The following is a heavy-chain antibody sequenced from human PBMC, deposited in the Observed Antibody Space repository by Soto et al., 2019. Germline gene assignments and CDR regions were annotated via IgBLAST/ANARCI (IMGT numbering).Heavy chain of an antibody. V-gene: IGHV1-2*02. Sequence: ASVKVSCKASGYTFTGYYMHWVRQAPGQGLEWMGWINPNSGGTNYAQKFQGRVTMTRDTSISTAYMELSRLRSDDPAVYYCARSGRRMITFGGVIVPDAFDIWGQGTMVTVSS. CDR3: ARSGRRMITFGGVIVPDAFDI. CDR1: GYTFTGYY. CDR2: INPNSGGT. J-gene: IGHJ3*02. D-gene: IGHD3-16*02.